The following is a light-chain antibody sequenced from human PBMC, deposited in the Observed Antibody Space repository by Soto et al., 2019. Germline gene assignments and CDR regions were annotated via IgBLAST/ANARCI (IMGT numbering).Light chain of an antibody. CDR1: QGISSY. Sequence: DIHLTQSPSFLYASVGDRVTITCRASQGISSYLAWYQQKPWKAPRLLIYAPSTLQSGVPSSFSGSGSGTEFTLTISGLQHEDFANYYYQELNSYPLTFGGGTKVEIK. CDR3: QELNSYPLT. J-gene: IGKJ4*01. V-gene: IGKV1-9*01. CDR2: APS.